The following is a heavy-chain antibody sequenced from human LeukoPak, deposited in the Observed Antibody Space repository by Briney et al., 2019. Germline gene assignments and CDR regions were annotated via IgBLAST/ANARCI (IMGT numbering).Heavy chain of an antibody. V-gene: IGHV3-23*01. Sequence: GGSLRLSCAASGFTFSSYAMSWVRQAPGKGLEWVSAISGRGGSTYYADSVKGRFTISRDNSKNTLYLQMNSLRAEDTAVYYCAKDGEYYYDSSGYMDWGQGTLVTVSS. CDR1: GFTFSSYA. J-gene: IGHJ4*02. D-gene: IGHD3-22*01. CDR3: AKDGEYYYDSSGYMD. CDR2: ISGRGGST.